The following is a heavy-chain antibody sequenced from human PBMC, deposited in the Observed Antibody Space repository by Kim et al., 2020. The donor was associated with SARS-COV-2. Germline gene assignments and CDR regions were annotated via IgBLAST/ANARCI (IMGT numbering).Heavy chain of an antibody. J-gene: IGHJ4*02. D-gene: IGHD2-15*01. CDR3: MIGAGWQSDY. CDR1: GISISGFY. V-gene: IGHV4-59*01. Sequence: SETLSLTCTISGISISGFYLNWIRQSPGKGLEWIGNFHHNDGTIYNPSLTSRVTISRDMSKNQFSLNVRSMTAADTAVYYCMIGAGWQSDYWGQGTLVTVSS. CDR2: FHHNDGT.